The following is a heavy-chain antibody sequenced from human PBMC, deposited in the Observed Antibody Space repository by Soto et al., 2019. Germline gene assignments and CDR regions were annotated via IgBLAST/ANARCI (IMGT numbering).Heavy chain of an antibody. J-gene: IGHJ4*02. D-gene: IGHD1-7*01. CDR3: ARSLLIPQLELPLGFDY. V-gene: IGHV3-53*01. CDR1: GFTVSSNY. Sequence: PGGSLRLSCAASGFTVSSNYMSWVRQAPGKGLEWVSVIYSGGSTYYADSVKGRFTISRDNSKNTLYLQMNSLRAEDTAVYYCARSLLIPQLELPLGFDYWGQGTLVTVSS. CDR2: IYSGGST.